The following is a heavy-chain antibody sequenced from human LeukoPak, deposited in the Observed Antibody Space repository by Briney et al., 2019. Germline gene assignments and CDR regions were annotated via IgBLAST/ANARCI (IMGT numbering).Heavy chain of an antibody. CDR2: INPNSGGT. CDR3: ARDRGSEYCSSTSCYHYYYYMDV. J-gene: IGHJ6*03. CDR1: GFTFTGYY. D-gene: IGHD2-2*01. V-gene: IGHV1-2*02. Sequence: ASVKVSCKASGFTFTGYYMHWVRQAPGQGLEWMGWINPNSGGTNYAQKFQGRVTMTRDTSISTAYMELSRLRSDDTAVYYCARDRGSEYCSSTSCYHYYYYMDVWGKGTTVTVSS.